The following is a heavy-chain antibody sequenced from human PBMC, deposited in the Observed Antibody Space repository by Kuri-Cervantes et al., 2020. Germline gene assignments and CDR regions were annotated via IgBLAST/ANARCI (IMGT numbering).Heavy chain of an antibody. J-gene: IGHJ5*02. CDR2: INTNTGNP. CDR3: AREGPSVLSP. V-gene: IGHV7-4-1*02. D-gene: IGHD5/OR15-5a*01. Sequence: ASVKVSCKASGYTFTSYDINWVRQATGQGLEWMGWINTNTGNPTYAQGFTGRFVFSLDTSVSTAYLQISSLKAEDTAVYYCAREGPSVLSPWGQGTLVTVSS. CDR1: GYTFTSYD.